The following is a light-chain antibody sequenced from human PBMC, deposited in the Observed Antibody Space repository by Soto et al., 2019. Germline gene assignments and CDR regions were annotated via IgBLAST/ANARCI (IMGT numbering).Light chain of an antibody. CDR1: QSVSST. CDR2: DAS. V-gene: IGKV3-15*01. CDR3: LQYNDWPRT. Sequence: KVMTQSPATLSVSPGERATLSCRASQSVSSTLAWYQQKPGQAPRLLIYDASTRANGIPARFSGSGSGTEFTLTISNLQSEDFAVYYCLQYNDWPRTFGQGTKVDIK. J-gene: IGKJ1*01.